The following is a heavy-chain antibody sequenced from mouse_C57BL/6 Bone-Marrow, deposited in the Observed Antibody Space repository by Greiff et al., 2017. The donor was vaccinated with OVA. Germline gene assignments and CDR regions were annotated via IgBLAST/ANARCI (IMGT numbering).Heavy chain of an antibody. CDR3: AIDGDDFYYVDY. D-gene: IGHD2-2*01. CDR2: IYPRSGNT. V-gene: IGHV1-81*01. CDR1: GYTFTSYG. J-gene: IGHJ2*01. Sequence: QVQLQQSGAELARPGASVKLSCKASGYTFTSYGISWVKQRTGQGLEWIGEIYPRSGNTYYNEKFKGKATLTADKSSSTAYMELRSLTSEDAAVYFSAIDGDDFYYVDYWGQGTTLTVSA.